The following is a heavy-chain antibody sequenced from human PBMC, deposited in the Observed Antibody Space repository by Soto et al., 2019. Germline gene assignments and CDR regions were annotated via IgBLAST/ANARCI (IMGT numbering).Heavy chain of an antibody. D-gene: IGHD3-22*01. Sequence: AKPTCEECRGSKNSKSLCSAQQAPNKGLEWMGGISPIFCTADYAQKFQGRVTITAEKSMSTAYMELSSLRSEDTAVYYCASRPVPYYYDSSGNVMGFFDYLGQGTLVTGSS. J-gene: IGHJ4*02. V-gene: IGHV1-69*06. CDR1: RGSKNSKS. CDR3: ASRPVPYYYDSSGNVMGFFDY. CDR2: ISPIFCTA.